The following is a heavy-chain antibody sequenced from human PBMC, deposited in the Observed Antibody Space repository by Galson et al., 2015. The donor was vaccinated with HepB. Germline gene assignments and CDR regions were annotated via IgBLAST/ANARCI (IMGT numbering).Heavy chain of an antibody. V-gene: IGHV1-69-2*01. D-gene: IGHD6-19*01. Sequence: VKVSCKVSGYTFTDYYMHWVQQAPGKGLEWMGLVDPEDGETIYAEKFQGRVTITADTSTDTAYMELSSLRSEDTAVYYCQWSTTLKMVAVAPDCWGQGTLVTVSS. CDR1: GYTFTDYY. CDR2: VDPEDGET. CDR3: QWSTTLKMVAVAPDC. J-gene: IGHJ4*02.